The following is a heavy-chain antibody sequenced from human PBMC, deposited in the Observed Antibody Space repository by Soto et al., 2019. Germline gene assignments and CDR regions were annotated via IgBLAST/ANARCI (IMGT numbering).Heavy chain of an antibody. D-gene: IGHD3-22*01. CDR3: ARGLAYDSSGYYPYYFDY. CDR1: GFTFSSCG. Sequence: PGGSLRLSCAASGFTFSSCGMHWVRQAPGKGLEWVAVIWYDGSNKYYADSVKGRFTISRDNSKNTLYLQMNSLRAEDTAVYYCARGLAYDSSGYYPYYFDYWGQGTLVTDSS. J-gene: IGHJ4*02. CDR2: IWYDGSNK. V-gene: IGHV3-33*01.